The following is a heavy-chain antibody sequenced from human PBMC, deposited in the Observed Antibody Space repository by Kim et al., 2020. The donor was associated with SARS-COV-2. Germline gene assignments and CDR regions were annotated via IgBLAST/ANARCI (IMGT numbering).Heavy chain of an antibody. Sequence: SETLSLTCAVYGASFTNYYWTWIRQAPGKGLEWIGEISPGGSTSYNPSLKSRVTVSLDTSKKQFSLNLNSVTAADTAVYYCARAPGQAIAATGRWGYCHFFMDVWGKGTTVTVS. V-gene: IGHV4-34*01. CDR3: ARAPGQAIAATGRWGYCHFFMDV. D-gene: IGHD6-13*01. CDR1: GASFTNYY. J-gene: IGHJ6*03. CDR2: ISPGGST.